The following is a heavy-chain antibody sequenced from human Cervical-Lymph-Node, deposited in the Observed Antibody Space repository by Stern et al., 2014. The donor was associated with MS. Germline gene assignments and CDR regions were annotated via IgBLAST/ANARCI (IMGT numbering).Heavy chain of an antibody. CDR2: ISSSSSYI. Sequence: VQLVESGGGLVKPGGSLRLSCAASGFTFSSYSMNWVRQAPGKGLEWVSSISSSSSYIYYADSVKGRFTISRDNAKNSLYLQMNSRRAEDTAVYYCARDQGGKYYDSSGYYSDAFDIWGQGTMVTVSS. V-gene: IGHV3-21*01. J-gene: IGHJ3*02. CDR3: ARDQGGKYYDSSGYYSDAFDI. D-gene: IGHD3-22*01. CDR1: GFTFSSYS.